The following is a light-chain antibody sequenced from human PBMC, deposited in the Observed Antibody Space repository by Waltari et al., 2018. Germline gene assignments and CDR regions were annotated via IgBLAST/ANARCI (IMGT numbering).Light chain of an antibody. J-gene: IGKJ1*01. CDR1: QSLLHSNGNTY. CDR3: VQGIAFPRT. Sequence: DIVMTQTPLSLPITPGEPASISCRSSQSLLHSNGNTYLHWCLQKPGQSPQLLIYGGSNRASGVPDRFSGSGSGTDFTLKISKVEAEDVGVYYCVQGIAFPRTFGQGTKVEIK. CDR2: GGS. V-gene: IGKV2-40*01.